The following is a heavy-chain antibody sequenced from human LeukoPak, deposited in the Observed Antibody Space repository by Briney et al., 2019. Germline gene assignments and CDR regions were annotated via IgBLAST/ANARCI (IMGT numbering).Heavy chain of an antibody. Sequence: ESGPTLVKPTQTLTLTCTFSGFSISSTGVGVGWIRQPPGKALEWLVFIYWDDDKRYSPTLKNRLIITKDTSKNQVVLTMTNMDPVDTATYYCAHRSNRYSNGWDTGYFDYWGQGAPVTVSS. CDR3: AHRSNRYSNGWDTGYFDY. CDR2: IYWDDDK. J-gene: IGHJ4*02. V-gene: IGHV2-5*02. D-gene: IGHD6-25*01. CDR1: GFSISSTGVG.